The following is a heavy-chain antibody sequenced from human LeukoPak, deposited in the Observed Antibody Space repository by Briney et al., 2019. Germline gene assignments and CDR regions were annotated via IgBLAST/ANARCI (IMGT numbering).Heavy chain of an antibody. J-gene: IGHJ4*02. CDR2: INSNSGGT. CDR3: ASYSGSYSSDFDY. Sequence: ASVKVSCKASGYTFTGYYMHWVRQAPGQGLEWMGWINSNSGGTNYAQKFQGRVTMTRDTSISTAYMELSRLRSDDTAVYYCASYSGSYSSDFDYWGQGTLVTVSS. D-gene: IGHD1-26*01. CDR1: GYTFTGYY. V-gene: IGHV1-2*02.